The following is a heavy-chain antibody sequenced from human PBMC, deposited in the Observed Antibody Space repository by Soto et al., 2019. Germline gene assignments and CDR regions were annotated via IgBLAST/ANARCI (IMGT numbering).Heavy chain of an antibody. CDR3: ARGFVQGSSSFDY. Sequence: PGGSLRLSCSASGLAFSSYSMNWVRQAPGKGLEWVSNISSSGSTISYADSVKGRFTISRDNAKNSLYLQMNSLRDEDTAVYYCARGFVQGSSSFDYWGQGTLVTVSS. CDR2: ISSSGSTI. D-gene: IGHD6-6*01. CDR1: GLAFSSYS. J-gene: IGHJ4*01. V-gene: IGHV3-48*02.